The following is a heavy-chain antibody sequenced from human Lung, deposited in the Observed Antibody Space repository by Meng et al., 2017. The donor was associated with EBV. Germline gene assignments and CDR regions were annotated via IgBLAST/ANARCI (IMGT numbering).Heavy chain of an antibody. D-gene: IGHD3-10*01. CDR2: FVNNVDT. J-gene: IGHJ4*02. CDR3: ARGTPGRSYSDY. Sequence: QVLLLQSGAEVKKPGAAVRVSCEASGYTFASYGISWLRQAPGQGLEWMGWFVNNVDTYSAQKFQGRVTMTTDTHTSTAFMGLRSLRSDDTAVYYCARGTPGRSYSDYWGQGTLVTVSS. V-gene: IGHV1-18*01. CDR1: GYTFASYG.